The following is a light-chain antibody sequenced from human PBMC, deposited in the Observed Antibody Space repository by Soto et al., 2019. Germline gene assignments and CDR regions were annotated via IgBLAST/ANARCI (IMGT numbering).Light chain of an antibody. J-gene: IGKJ4*01. V-gene: IGKV1-12*01. Sequence: DIQMTQSPSSLSASVGDRVTITVRASQDISRWLAWYQQKPGKAPKVLIYAASSLESGVPSRFSGSGSGTDFSLTISSLQPEDFATYYCKQSKSFPLTFGGGTKVDIK. CDR1: QDISRW. CDR3: KQSKSFPLT. CDR2: AAS.